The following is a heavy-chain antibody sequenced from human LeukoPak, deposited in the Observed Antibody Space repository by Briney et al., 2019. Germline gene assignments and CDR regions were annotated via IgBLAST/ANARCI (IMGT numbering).Heavy chain of an antibody. CDR2: INSDGKLT. CDR3: AKLNSYWSFDY. CDR1: GFTFDNYW. J-gene: IGHJ4*02. V-gene: IGHV3-74*01. Sequence: GGSLRLSCAASGFTFDNYWMHWVRQAPGEGLVWVSSINSDGKLTNYADSVKGRFTISRDNAKSTLFLQMNSLRVEDTAAYYCAKLNSYWSFDYWGQGSLVTVSS. D-gene: IGHD1-26*01.